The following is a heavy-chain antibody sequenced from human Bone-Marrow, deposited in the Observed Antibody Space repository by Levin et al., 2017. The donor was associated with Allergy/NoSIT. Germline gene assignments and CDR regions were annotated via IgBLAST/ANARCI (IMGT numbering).Heavy chain of an antibody. CDR1: GGSVSSGTYY. J-gene: IGHJ6*02. D-gene: IGHD5/OR15-5a*01. V-gene: IGHV4-61*01. CDR3: ARNRIIVSGGNDYYYGMDV. Sequence: SETLSLTCSVSGGSVSSGTYYWSWIRRPPGKGLEWIGYINYRGGTKYNPSLESRVTISVDTSKNEFSLKVTSVTAADTAVYYCARNRIIVSGGNDYYYGMDVWGQGNTVTVSS. CDR2: INYRGGT.